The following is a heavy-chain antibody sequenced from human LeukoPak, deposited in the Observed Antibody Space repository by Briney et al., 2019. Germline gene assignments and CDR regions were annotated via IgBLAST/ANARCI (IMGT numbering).Heavy chain of an antibody. CDR2: ISGSGGNT. J-gene: IGHJ4*02. V-gene: IGHV3-23*01. Sequence: GGSLRLSCASSRFPFNSYVMRWVRQAPGEGREWVSAISGSGGNTNYAVYVKVRFTISRDNSKNMLDLQMNSLGADDTAVYYCVKGYSGSYWGQGTLVTVSS. D-gene: IGHD1-26*01. CDR1: RFPFNSYV. CDR3: VKGYSGSY.